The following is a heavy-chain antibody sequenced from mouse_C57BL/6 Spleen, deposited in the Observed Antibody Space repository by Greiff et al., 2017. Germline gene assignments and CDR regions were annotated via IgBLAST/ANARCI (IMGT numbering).Heavy chain of an antibody. CDR3: ARGNYDAMDY. V-gene: IGHV1-76*01. Sequence: QVQLKESGAELVRPGASVKLSCKASGYTCTDYYINWVKQRPGQGLEWIARIYPGSGNTYYNEKFKGKATLTAEKSSSTAYMQLSSLTSEDSAVYFCARGNYDAMDYWGQRTSVTVSS. J-gene: IGHJ4*01. CDR1: GYTCTDYY. D-gene: IGHD2-1*01. CDR2: IYPGSGNT.